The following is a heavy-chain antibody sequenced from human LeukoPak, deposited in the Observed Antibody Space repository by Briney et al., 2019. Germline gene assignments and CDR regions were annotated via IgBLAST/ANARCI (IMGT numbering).Heavy chain of an antibody. D-gene: IGHD2-2*01. CDR1: GFTFSSYA. CDR2: ISGDGREA. Sequence: GGSLRLSCAASGFTFSSYAMSWVRQAPGKGLDWVSAISGDGREAFYADSVKGRFTMSRDNSKNTLFLQVNSLRAEDTAVYYCAKGQSITSRASYLDYWGQGTLVTVSS. CDR3: AKGQSITSRASYLDY. J-gene: IGHJ4*02. V-gene: IGHV3-23*01.